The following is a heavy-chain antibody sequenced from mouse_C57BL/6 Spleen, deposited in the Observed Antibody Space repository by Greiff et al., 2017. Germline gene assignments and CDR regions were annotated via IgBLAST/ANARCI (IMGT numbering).Heavy chain of an antibody. CDR1: GYTFTSYW. D-gene: IGHD1-3*01. CDR3: AKRDITGHFGY. J-gene: IGHJ2*01. V-gene: IGHV1-64*01. Sequence: QVQLQQPGAELVKPGASVKLSCKASGYTFTSYWMHWVKQRPGQGLEWIGMIHPNSGSTNYNEKFKSKATLTVDKSSSTAYMQLSSLTSEDSAVYFCAKRDITGHFGYWGQGTTLTVSS. CDR2: IHPNSGST.